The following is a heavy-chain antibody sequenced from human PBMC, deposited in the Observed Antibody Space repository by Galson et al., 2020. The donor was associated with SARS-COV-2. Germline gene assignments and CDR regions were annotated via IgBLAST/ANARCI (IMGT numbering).Heavy chain of an antibody. CDR1: GFTFSDHY. Sequence: GGSLRLSCAASGFTFSDHYMDWVRQAPGKGLEWVGRTRNKANSYTTEYAASVKGRFTISRDDSKNSLYLQMNSLKTEDTAVYYCARDADSSAWGQGTLVTVSS. V-gene: IGHV3-72*01. CDR2: TRNKANSYTT. CDR3: ARDADSSA. J-gene: IGHJ5*02. D-gene: IGHD3-22*01.